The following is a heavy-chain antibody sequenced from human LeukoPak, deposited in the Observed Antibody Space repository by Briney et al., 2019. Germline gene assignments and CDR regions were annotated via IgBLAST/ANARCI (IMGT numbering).Heavy chain of an antibody. Sequence: GGSLRLSCAASGFTFSSYGMSWVRQAPGKGLEWVSAISGSGGSTYYADSVKGRFTISRDNSKNMVYLQMDSLRADDTALFFRAKDRAGATNDDAFDFWGQGTMVTVSS. D-gene: IGHD1-26*01. J-gene: IGHJ3*01. CDR2: ISGSGGST. V-gene: IGHV3-23*01. CDR3: AKDRAGATNDDAFDF. CDR1: GFTFSSYG.